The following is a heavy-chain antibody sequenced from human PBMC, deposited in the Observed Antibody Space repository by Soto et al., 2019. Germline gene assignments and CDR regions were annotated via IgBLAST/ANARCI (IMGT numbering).Heavy chain of an antibody. CDR3: ARDLHYYDTSGHYYSFYGLDV. V-gene: IGHV4-30-2*01. J-gene: IGHJ6*02. CDR2: IYRSGGT. D-gene: IGHD3-22*01. CDR1: GDSISRGDYS. Sequence: SETLSLTCAVSGDSISRGDYSWIWIRQPPGKGLEWIGYIYRSGGTYYNPALRSRVTISVDRSKNQFSLKLNSVTAADTAVYYCARDLHYYDTSGHYYSFYGLDVWGQGTTVTVSS.